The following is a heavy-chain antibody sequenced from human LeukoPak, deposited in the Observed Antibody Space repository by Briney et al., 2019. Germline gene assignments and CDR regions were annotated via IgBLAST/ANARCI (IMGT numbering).Heavy chain of an antibody. V-gene: IGHV3-30-3*01. D-gene: IGHD3-22*01. Sequence: GGSLRLSCAASGFTFSSYAMHWVRQAPGKGLEWVAVISYDGSNKYYADSVKGRFTISRDNSKNTLYLQINSLRAEDTAVYYCAREIGYTYYYDSSGWFDYWGQGTLVTVSS. CDR3: AREIGYTYYYDSSGWFDY. CDR2: ISYDGSNK. J-gene: IGHJ4*02. CDR1: GFTFSSYA.